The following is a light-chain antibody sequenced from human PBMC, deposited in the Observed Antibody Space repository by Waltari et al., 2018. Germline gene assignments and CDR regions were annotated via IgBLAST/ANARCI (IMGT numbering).Light chain of an antibody. CDR1: QSVDSN. CDR3: QQSYSFPTIT. J-gene: IGKJ4*01. V-gene: IGKV3-15*01. CDR2: GAS. Sequence: EIVMTQSPATLSVSPGEEATLSCRASQSVDSNLAWYQQEPGQPPTLIIFGASGRATGVPSRFSGSGSGTDFTLTISSLQPEDFATYYCQQSYSFPTITFGGGTKVEIK.